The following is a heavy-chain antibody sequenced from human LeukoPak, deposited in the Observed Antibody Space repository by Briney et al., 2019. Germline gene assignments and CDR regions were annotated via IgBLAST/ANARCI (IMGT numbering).Heavy chain of an antibody. J-gene: IGHJ4*02. CDR1: GFTFSSYS. Sequence: GRSLRLSCAASGFTFSSYSMNWVRQAPGKGLEWVSYISSSSSTIYYADSVKGRFTISRDKAKNSLYLQMNSLRAEDTAAYYCARDSYSKNDYWGQGTLVTVSS. D-gene: IGHD4-11*01. CDR2: ISSSSSTI. V-gene: IGHV3-48*01. CDR3: ARDSYSKNDY.